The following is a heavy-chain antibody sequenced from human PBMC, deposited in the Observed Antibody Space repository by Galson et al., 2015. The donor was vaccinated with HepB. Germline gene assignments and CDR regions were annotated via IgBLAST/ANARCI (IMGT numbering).Heavy chain of an antibody. J-gene: IGHJ4*02. V-gene: IGHV3-20*04. CDR3: ARKGRGLLNLHYFDY. CDR1: GFTFDEYG. CDR2: INWNGGST. Sequence: SLRLSCAASGFTFDEYGMSWVRRAPGKGLEWVSGINWNGGSTDYADSVKGRFTISRDYAKNSLYLQMNSLRVEDTALYYCARKGRGLLNLHYFDYWGQGSLVTVSS. D-gene: IGHD3-10*01.